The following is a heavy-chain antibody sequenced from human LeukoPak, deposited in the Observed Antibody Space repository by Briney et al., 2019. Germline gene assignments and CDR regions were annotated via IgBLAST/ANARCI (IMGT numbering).Heavy chain of an antibody. Sequence: SQTLSLTCAISGDSVSNKNAAWDWIRQSPSRGLEWLGRTYYRYKWYNDYAVSVESRISINPDTTKNQFSLQLNSVTPEDTAVYCARDVFDSQLHWFDPWGQGTLVTVSS. CDR1: GDSVSNKNAA. CDR3: ARDVFDSQLHWFDP. J-gene: IGHJ5*02. V-gene: IGHV6-1*01. CDR2: TYYRYKWYN. D-gene: IGHD3-9*01.